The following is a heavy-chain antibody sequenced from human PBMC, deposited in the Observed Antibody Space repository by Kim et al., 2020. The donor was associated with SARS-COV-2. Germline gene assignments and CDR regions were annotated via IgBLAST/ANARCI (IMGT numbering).Heavy chain of an antibody. CDR1: GGSFSGYY. CDR3: ASVLLWFGKALYGMDV. CDR2: INHSGST. J-gene: IGHJ6*02. V-gene: IGHV4-34*01. D-gene: IGHD3-10*01. Sequence: SETLSLTCAVYGGSFSGYYWSWIRQLPGKGLEWIGEINHSGSTNSNPSLKSRVTISVDTSKNQFSLKLSSVTAADTAVYYCASVLLWFGKALYGMDVWGQGTTVTVSS.